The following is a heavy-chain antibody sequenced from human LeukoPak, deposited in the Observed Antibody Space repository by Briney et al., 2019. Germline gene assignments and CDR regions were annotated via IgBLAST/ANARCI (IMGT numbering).Heavy chain of an antibody. Sequence: PSETLSLTCTVSGGSISSYYWSWIRQPPGKGLEWIGYIYYSGSTNYNPSLKSRVTISVDTSKNQFSLKLSSVTAADTAVYYCARDRSGYDGDYYYMDVWGKGTTVTVSS. V-gene: IGHV4-59*01. J-gene: IGHJ6*03. CDR1: GGSISSYY. CDR3: ARDRSGYDGDYYYMDV. D-gene: IGHD5-12*01. CDR2: IYYSGST.